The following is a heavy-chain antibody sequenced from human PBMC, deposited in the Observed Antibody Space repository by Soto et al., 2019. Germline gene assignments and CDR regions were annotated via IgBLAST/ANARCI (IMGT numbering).Heavy chain of an antibody. CDR3: AKDSRSHPQGWFNP. J-gene: IGHJ5*02. CDR2: ISGSGDYT. CDR1: GFTFSSYA. V-gene: IGHV3-23*01. D-gene: IGHD2-15*01. Sequence: EVQLLESGGGLVQPGESLRLSCAASGFTFSSYAMTWVRQAPEKGLEWVSSISGSGDYTYFAHFVKGRFPISIYNSKDTLYLTMSSLRVEDTAIYYCAKDSRSHPQGWFNPWGQGTLVTVSS.